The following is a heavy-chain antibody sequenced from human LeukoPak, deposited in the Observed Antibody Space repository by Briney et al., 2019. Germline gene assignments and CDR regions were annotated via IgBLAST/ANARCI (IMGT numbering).Heavy chain of an antibody. Sequence: GGSLRLSCAASGFTVSSNYMSWVRQAPGKGLEWVSVIYSGGSTYYADSVKGRFTISRDNSKNTLYLQMNSLRAEDTAVYYCARYYSSGWYHVDYWGQGTLVTVSS. J-gene: IGHJ4*02. CDR3: ARYYSSGWYHVDY. D-gene: IGHD6-19*01. V-gene: IGHV3-53*01. CDR2: IYSGGST. CDR1: GFTVSSNY.